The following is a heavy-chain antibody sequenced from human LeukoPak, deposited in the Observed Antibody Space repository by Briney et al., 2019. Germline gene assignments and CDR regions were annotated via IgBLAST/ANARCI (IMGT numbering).Heavy chain of an antibody. J-gene: IGHJ4*02. CDR2: ISYDGSNK. CDR1: GFTFSSYG. CDR3: AKDPGMGY. D-gene: IGHD1-26*01. Sequence: GRSLRLSCAASGFTFSSYGMHWVRQAPGKGLEWVAVISYDGSNKYYADSVKGRFTISRDNSKNTLYLQMNSLRAEDTAVYYCAKDPGMGYWGQGTLVTVSS. V-gene: IGHV3-30*18.